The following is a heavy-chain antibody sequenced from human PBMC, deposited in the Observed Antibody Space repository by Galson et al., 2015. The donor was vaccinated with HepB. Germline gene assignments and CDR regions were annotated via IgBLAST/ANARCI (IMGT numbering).Heavy chain of an antibody. Sequence: QSGAEVKKPGESLRISCKGSGYSFTSYWISWVRQMPGKGLEWMGRIDPSDSYTNYSPSFQGHVTISADKSISTAYLQWSSLKASDTAMYYCARVIIAAAGTWYFDLWGRGTLVTVSS. V-gene: IGHV5-10-1*01. CDR3: ARVIIAAAGTWYFDL. D-gene: IGHD6-13*01. CDR2: IDPSDSYT. J-gene: IGHJ2*01. CDR1: GYSFTSYW.